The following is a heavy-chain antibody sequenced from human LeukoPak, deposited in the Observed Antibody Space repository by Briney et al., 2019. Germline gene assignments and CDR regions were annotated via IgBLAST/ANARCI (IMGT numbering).Heavy chain of an antibody. J-gene: IGHJ4*02. D-gene: IGHD1-26*01. CDR1: GFTFSSYA. Sequence: GGSLRLSCAAPGFTFSSYAMSWVRQAPGKGLEWVSGISGSGDTTYYADSVKGRFTISRDNSNNTLYLQMNILRAEDTAVYYCATTVVGATGTGYWGQGTLVTVSS. V-gene: IGHV3-23*01. CDR3: ATTVVGATGTGY. CDR2: ISGSGDTT.